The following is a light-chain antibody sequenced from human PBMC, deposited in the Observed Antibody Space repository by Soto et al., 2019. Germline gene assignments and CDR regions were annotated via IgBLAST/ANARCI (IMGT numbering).Light chain of an antibody. CDR3: SSYTTTSPLV. CDR2: EVR. V-gene: IGLV2-14*01. J-gene: IGLJ3*02. CDR1: NREVGSYNL. Sequence: QSALTQPASVSGSPGQSITLACTGTNREVGSYNLVSWYQQRPGEAPKLIISEVRNRPSGISYRFTGSKSGNTACLTIAGVQAEDEADYYCSSYTTTSPLVFGGGAKVTV.